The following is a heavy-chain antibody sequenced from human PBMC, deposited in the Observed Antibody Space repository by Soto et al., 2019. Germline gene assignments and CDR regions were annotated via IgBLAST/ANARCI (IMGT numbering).Heavy chain of an antibody. CDR1: GFIFSSYV. Sequence: GGSLRLSCVASGFIFSSYVMHWVRQAPGKGLEWVAVISYDGSNKYYADSVKSRFTISRDNSKNTLYLQMNSLRAEDTAVYYCARDPRGYCSSTSCSQNWFDPWGQGTLVTVSS. CDR3: ARDPRGYCSSTSCSQNWFDP. V-gene: IGHV3-30-3*01. J-gene: IGHJ5*02. CDR2: ISYDGSNK. D-gene: IGHD2-2*01.